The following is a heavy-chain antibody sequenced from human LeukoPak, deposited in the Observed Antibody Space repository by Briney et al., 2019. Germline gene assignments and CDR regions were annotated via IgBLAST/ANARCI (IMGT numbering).Heavy chain of an antibody. CDR3: ARVAARNWFDP. CDR2: INHSGST. D-gene: IGHD6-6*01. Sequence: KPSETLSLTRAVYGGSFSGYYWSWIRQPPGKGLEWIGEINHSGSTNYNPSLKSRVTISVDTSKNQFSLKLSSVTAADTAVYYCARVAARNWFDPWGQGTLVTVSS. J-gene: IGHJ5*02. CDR1: GGSFSGYY. V-gene: IGHV4-34*01.